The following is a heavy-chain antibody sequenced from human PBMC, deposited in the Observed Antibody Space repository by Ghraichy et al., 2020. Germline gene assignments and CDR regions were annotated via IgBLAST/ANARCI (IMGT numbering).Heavy chain of an antibody. D-gene: IGHD6-6*01. J-gene: IGHJ4*02. CDR1: GGSISSYY. V-gene: IGHV4-59*01. CDR2: IYYSGST. CDR3: ARAVYSSSLFDY. Sequence: SQTLSLTCTVSGGSISSYYWSWIRQPAGKGLEWIGYIYYSGSTNYNPSLKSRVTISVETSKNQFSLKLSSVTAADTAVYYCARAVYSSSLFDYWGQGTLVTVSS.